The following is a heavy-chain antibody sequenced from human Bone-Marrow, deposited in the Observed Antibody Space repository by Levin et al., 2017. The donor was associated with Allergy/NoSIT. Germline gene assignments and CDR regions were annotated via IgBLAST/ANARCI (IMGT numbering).Heavy chain of an antibody. V-gene: IGHV1-18*01. D-gene: IGHD3-22*01. J-gene: IGHJ4*02. Sequence: ASVKVSCKASGYKFTSFGISWARQAPGQGLEWMGWINSYTGKTDYAQNLGGRVTMTTDTSTSTAYMELRSLRSDDTAMYYCARISQYYSDTPGYWGQGTLVTVSS. CDR3: ARISQYYSDTPGY. CDR1: GYKFTSFG. CDR2: INSYTGKT.